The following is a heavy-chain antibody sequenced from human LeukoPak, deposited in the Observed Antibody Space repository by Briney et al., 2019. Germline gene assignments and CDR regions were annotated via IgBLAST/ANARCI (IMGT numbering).Heavy chain of an antibody. D-gene: IGHD5-18*01. CDR3: ARDRGGYSYGYFDS. V-gene: IGHV1-18*01. CDR2: ISAYSGDT. CDR1: GYIFSSYG. J-gene: IGHJ4*02. Sequence: GASVKVSCKTSGYIFSSYGFSWVRQAPGQGLEWMGWISAYSGDTNYAQKLQGRATMTTDTSTNTAYMELRSLRSDDTAVYYCARDRGGYSYGYFDSWGQGTLVTVSS.